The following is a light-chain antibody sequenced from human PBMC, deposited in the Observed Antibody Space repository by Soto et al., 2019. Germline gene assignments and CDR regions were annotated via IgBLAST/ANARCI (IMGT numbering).Light chain of an antibody. CDR3: CSSGGSPKYV. CDR2: EVN. Sequence: QSVLTQPASVSGSPGQSITISCTGTSSNVGSYKLVSWYQQHPGKAPKLMIFEVNKRPSGVSNRFSGSKSGNTASLTISGLKVEDEADYYCCSSGGSPKYVFGTGTKGTVL. V-gene: IGLV2-23*02. CDR1: SSNVGSYKL. J-gene: IGLJ1*01.